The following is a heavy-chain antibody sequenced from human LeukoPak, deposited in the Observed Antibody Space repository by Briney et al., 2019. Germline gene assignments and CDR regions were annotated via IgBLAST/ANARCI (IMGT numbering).Heavy chain of an antibody. CDR1: GFTFSSYS. D-gene: IGHD3-22*01. CDR2: ISSSSSYI. V-gene: IGHV3-21*01. CDR3: ARTGPLYDSSGQSRGC. J-gene: IGHJ4*02. Sequence: GGSLRLSCAASGFTFSSYSMNWVRQAPGKGLEWVSSISSSSSYIYYADSVKGRFTISRDNAKNSLYLQMNSLRAEDTAVYYCARTGPLYDSSGQSRGCWGQGTLVTVSS.